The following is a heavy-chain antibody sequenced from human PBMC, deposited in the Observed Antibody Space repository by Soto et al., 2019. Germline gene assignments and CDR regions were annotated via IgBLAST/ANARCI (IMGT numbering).Heavy chain of an antibody. J-gene: IGHJ4*02. CDR1: RDTFSSNP. Sequence: SVKVSCKASRDTFSSNPISWMRQAPGQGREWVGGTIPTFGAGSYAQTFQGRVTITADKSTNTAYMELSNLRPEDTGVYYCARRQSNGYNRYFESWGQGTLVTVSS. D-gene: IGHD5-12*01. V-gene: IGHV1-69*06. CDR2: TIPTFGAG. CDR3: ARRQSNGYNRYFES.